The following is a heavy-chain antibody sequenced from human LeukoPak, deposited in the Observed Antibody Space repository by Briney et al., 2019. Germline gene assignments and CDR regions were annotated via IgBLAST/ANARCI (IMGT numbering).Heavy chain of an antibody. CDR2: IYHSGST. CDR1: GGSISTYY. Sequence: SETLSLTCIVSGGSISTYYWNWIRQPPGKGLEWIGYIYHSGSTNYNPSLQSRVTISVDTSKNQFSLNLDSVTAADTAVYYCARGGAARLHFQNWGQGTLVTVSS. CDR3: ARGGAARLHFQN. D-gene: IGHD6-6*01. J-gene: IGHJ1*01. V-gene: IGHV4-59*01.